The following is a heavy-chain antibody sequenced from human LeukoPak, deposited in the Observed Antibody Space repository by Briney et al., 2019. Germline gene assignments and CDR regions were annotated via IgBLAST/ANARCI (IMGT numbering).Heavy chain of an antibody. CDR2: ISYDGSNK. Sequence: PGGSLRLSCAASGFTFSSYAMHWVRQAPGKGLEWVAVISYDGSNKYYADSVNGRFTISRDNAKNSLYLQMNSLRAEDTAVYYCAREGSYYDSSGYYLVDYWGQGTLVTVSS. CDR3: AREGSYYDSSGYYLVDY. V-gene: IGHV3-30-3*01. CDR1: GFTFSSYA. D-gene: IGHD3-22*01. J-gene: IGHJ4*02.